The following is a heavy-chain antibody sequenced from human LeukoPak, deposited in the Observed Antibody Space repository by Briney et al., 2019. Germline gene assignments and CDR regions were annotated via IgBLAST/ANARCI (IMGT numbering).Heavy chain of an antibody. CDR1: GGSISSGGYY. CDR3: ARDLWFGEGDYYYGMDV. V-gene: IGHV4-31*03. J-gene: IGHJ6*02. D-gene: IGHD3-10*01. Sequence: SQTLSLTCTVSGGSISSGGYYWSWIRQHPGKGLEWIGYIYYSGSTYYNPSLKSRVTISVDTSKNQYSLKLSSVTAADTAVYYCARDLWFGEGDYYYGMDVWGQGTTVTVSS. CDR2: IYYSGST.